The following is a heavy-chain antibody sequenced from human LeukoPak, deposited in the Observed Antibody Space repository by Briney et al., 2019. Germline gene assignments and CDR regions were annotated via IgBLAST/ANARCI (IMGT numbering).Heavy chain of an antibody. J-gene: IGHJ4*02. CDR1: GFTFNNYA. Sequence: GGSLRLSCAASGFTFNNYAMNWVRQAPGKGLEWVSGISGSGGSTYYADSVKGRFTSSRDNSKNTLSLQMNSLRAEDTAVYYCAKDVRIQPRYGHFVYWGQGTLVTVSS. V-gene: IGHV3-23*01. D-gene: IGHD5-18*01. CDR3: AKDVRIQPRYGHFVY. CDR2: ISGSGGST.